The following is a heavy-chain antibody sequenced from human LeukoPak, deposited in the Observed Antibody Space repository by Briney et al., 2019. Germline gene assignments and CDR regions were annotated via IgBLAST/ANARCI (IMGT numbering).Heavy chain of an antibody. CDR3: ARAVGIFDWLPLFDY. CDR2: IHTRGST. D-gene: IGHD3-9*01. CDR1: DGSISTYW. V-gene: IGHV4-4*07. Sequence: PSETLSLTCSVSDGSISTYWWAWIRQPAGKGLEWIGRIHTRGSTSYNLSLKSRVTISVDTSKDQFSLKLSSVTAADTAVYYCARAVGIFDWLPLFDYWGQGILVTVSS. J-gene: IGHJ4*02.